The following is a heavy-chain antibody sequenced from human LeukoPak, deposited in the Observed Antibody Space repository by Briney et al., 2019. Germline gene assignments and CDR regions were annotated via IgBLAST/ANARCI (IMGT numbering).Heavy chain of an antibody. CDR3: AKEPNSFSSGWYFQH. V-gene: IGHV3-30*18. Sequence: GGSLRLSCAASGFTFNNYGMHWVRRAPGKGLEWVAVIAHDGTTKFYADSVKGRFTISRDNSKNTLDLQMSSLRPEDTAVYYCAKEPNSFSSGWYFQHWGQGTLVTVSS. D-gene: IGHD6-25*01. J-gene: IGHJ1*01. CDR1: GFTFNNYG. CDR2: IAHDGTTK.